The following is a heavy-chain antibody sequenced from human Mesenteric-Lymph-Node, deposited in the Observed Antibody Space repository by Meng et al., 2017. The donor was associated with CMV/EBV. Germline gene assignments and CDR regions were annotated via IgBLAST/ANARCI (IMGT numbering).Heavy chain of an antibody. CDR3: ARPPAPPDHCAGDCHPHWYFDL. V-gene: IGHV3-48*04. J-gene: IGHJ2*01. CDR2: ISLSSSSTV. D-gene: IGHD2-21*01. CDR1: GFSFSSYS. Sequence: GESLKISCAASGFSFSSYSMNWVRQAPGKGLEWVSYISLSSSSTVHYADSVRGRLTISRDNAKNSLYLQMNSLRAEDTAVYYCARPPAPPDHCAGDCHPHWYFDLWGRGTLVTVSS.